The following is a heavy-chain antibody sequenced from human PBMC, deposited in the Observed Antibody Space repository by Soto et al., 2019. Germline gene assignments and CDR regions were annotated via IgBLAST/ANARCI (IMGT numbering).Heavy chain of an antibody. CDR2: IYHSGGT. D-gene: IGHD4-17*01. CDR1: GGPITSGGYS. V-gene: IGHV4-30-2*01. J-gene: IGHJ5*02. CDR3: ARTMTTSGWFDP. Sequence: KTSETLSLTCAVSGGPITSGGYSWSWIRQPSGKGLEWIGYIYHSGGTYYNPSLKSRVTLSIDRTKEQFSLKLKSVTAADTAVYCCARTMTTSGWFDPWGQGTLVTVSS.